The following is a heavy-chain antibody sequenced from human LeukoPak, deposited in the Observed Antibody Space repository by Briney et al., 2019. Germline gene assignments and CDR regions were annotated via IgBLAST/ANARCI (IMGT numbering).Heavy chain of an antibody. J-gene: IGHJ4*02. D-gene: IGHD5-18*01. CDR2: ISGSGGST. V-gene: IGHV3-23*01. CDR3: AKGGIQLWLNYFDY. CDR1: GFTFSSYA. Sequence: GGSLRLSCAASGFTFSSYAMSWVRQAPGKGLEGGSAISGSGGSTYYADSVKGRFTISRDNSKNTLYLQMNSLRAEDTAVYYCAKGGIQLWLNYFDYWGQGTLVTVSS.